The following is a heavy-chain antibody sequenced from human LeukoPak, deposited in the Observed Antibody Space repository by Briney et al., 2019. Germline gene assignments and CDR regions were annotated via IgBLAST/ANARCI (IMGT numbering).Heavy chain of an antibody. CDR3: AKCGVPAAIRMDNWFDP. J-gene: IGHJ5*02. D-gene: IGHD2-2*02. V-gene: IGHV3-23*01. Sequence: PGGSLRLSCAAPGFTFSSYAMSWVRQAPGKGLEWVSAISGSGGSTYYADSVKGRFTISRDNSKNTLYLQMNSLRAEDTAVYYCAKCGVPAAIRMDNWFDPWGQGTLVTVSS. CDR1: GFTFSSYA. CDR2: ISGSGGST.